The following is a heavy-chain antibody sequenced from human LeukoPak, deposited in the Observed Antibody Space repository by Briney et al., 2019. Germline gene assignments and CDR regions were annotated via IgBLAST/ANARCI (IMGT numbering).Heavy chain of an antibody. CDR1: GGSISPYY. J-gene: IGHJ4*02. CDR2: IYYSGNT. D-gene: IGHD3-10*02. V-gene: IGHV4-59*01. CDR3: ARSTGSTMFIDY. Sequence: SETLSLTCTVSGGSISPYYWSWIRQPPGKGLEWLGYIYYSGNTDYNPSFKSRVAISVDTSRNQFSLKLSSVTAADTAVHYCARSTGSTMFIDYWGQGTLVTVSS.